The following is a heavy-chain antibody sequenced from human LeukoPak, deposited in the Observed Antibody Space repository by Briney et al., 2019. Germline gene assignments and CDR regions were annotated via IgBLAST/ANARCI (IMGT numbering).Heavy chain of an antibody. D-gene: IGHD6-19*01. CDR2: ISSDGTST. CDR1: GFTFSSYW. Sequence: PGGSLRLSCAASGFTFSSYWMHWVRQAPGKGLGWVSRISSDGTSTSYADSVKGRFTISRDNAENTLYLQMNSLRAEDTAVYYCASRVQSGWSFDYWGQGNLVTVSS. CDR3: ASRVQSGWSFDY. J-gene: IGHJ4*02. V-gene: IGHV3-74*01.